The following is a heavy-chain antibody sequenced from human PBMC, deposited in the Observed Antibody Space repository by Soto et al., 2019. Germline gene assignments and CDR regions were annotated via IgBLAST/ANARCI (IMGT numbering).Heavy chain of an antibody. J-gene: IGHJ6*04. CDR3: ARDRGVNDFWSGYFPGYYYGMDV. Sequence: ASVKVSCKASGYTFTSYGISWVRQAPGQGLEWMGWISAYNGNTNYAQKLQGRVTMTTDTSTSTAYMELRSLRSDDTAVYYCARDRGVNDFWSGYFPGYYYGMDVWGKGTTVTVSS. D-gene: IGHD3-3*01. CDR2: ISAYNGNT. CDR1: GYTFTSYG. V-gene: IGHV1-18*01.